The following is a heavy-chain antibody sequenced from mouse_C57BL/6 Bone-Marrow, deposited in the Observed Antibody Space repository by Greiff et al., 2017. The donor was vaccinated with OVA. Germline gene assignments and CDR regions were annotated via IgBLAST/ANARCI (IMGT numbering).Heavy chain of an antibody. V-gene: IGHV14-4*01. J-gene: IGHJ2*01. Sequence: VQLKQSGAELVRPRASVKLSCTASGFNIKDDYMHWVKQRPEQGLEWIGWIDPENGDTEYASKFQGKATITADTSSNTAYLQLSSLTSEDTAVYYCTLIYYGNYGWFDYWGQGTTLTVSS. D-gene: IGHD2-1*01. CDR1: GFNIKDDY. CDR3: TLIYYGNYGWFDY. CDR2: IDPENGDT.